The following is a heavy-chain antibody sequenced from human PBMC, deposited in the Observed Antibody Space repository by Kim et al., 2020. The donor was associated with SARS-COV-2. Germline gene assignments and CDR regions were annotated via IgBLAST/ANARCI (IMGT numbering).Heavy chain of an antibody. J-gene: IGHJ5*02. CDR1: GFTFSSYS. CDR3: ARVRNREMHVTIFGVVIIDNWFDP. D-gene: IGHD3-3*01. CDR2: ISSSSSYI. V-gene: IGHV3-21*01. Sequence: GGSLRLSCAASGFTFSSYSMNWVRQAPGKGLEWVSSISSSSSYIYYADSVKGRFTISRDNAKNSLYLQMNSLRAEDTAVYYCARVRNREMHVTIFGVVIIDNWFDPWGQGTLVTVSS.